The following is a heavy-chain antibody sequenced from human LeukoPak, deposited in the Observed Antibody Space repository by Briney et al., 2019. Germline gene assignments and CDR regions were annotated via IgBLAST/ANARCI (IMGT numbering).Heavy chain of an antibody. D-gene: IGHD2-8*02. CDR3: ARGYCTGTNCLVDY. V-gene: IGHV3-23*01. CDR1: GFTFTNYA. Sequence: GGSLRLSCATSGFTFTNYAMNWVRQAPGKGLEWVSAVTGPGDTTYYADSVKGRFTISRDDSKNTVCLQMNSLRADDTAMYYCARGYCTGTNCLVDYWGQGTLVTVSS. J-gene: IGHJ4*02. CDR2: VTGPGDTT.